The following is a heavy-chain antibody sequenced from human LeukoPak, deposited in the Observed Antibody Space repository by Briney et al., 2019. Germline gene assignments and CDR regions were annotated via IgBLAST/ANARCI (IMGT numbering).Heavy chain of an antibody. V-gene: IGHV3-49*03. D-gene: IGHD5-18*01. CDR3: ARDVVDSLDV. J-gene: IGHJ6*04. CDR1: GFTFGDYA. CDR2: IRSKAYGGTT. Sequence: PGGSLRLSCTASGFTFGDYAMSWFRQAPGKGLEWVGFIRSKAYGGTTEYVASVKGRFTISRDNAKNSLYLQMNSLRAEDTAVYYCARDVVDSLDVWGKGTTVTVSS.